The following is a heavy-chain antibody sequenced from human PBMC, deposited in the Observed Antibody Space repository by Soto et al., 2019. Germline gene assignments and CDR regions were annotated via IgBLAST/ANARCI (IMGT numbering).Heavy chain of an antibody. CDR3: ALTLMDRGANWYCDL. D-gene: IGHD3-10*01. CDR1: GFSLSNARMG. V-gene: IGHV2-26*01. CDR2: IFSNDAK. Sequence: QVTLKESGPVLVKPTETLTLTCTVSGFSLSNARMGVSWIRQPPGKALEWLAHIFSNDAKSYSTSLKSRLTISKDTSKSNVVLTMTNMDPADTATDYGALTLMDRGANWYCDLWGRGTLVTV. J-gene: IGHJ2*01.